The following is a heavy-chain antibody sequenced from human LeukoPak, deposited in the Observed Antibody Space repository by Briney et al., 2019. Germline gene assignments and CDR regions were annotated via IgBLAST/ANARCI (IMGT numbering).Heavy chain of an antibody. CDR2: INSDGSST. J-gene: IGHJ6*03. V-gene: IGHV3-74*01. D-gene: IGHD1-26*01. CDR1: GFTFSSYW. CDR3: ARDRSGSYSDYYYYYMDV. Sequence: GGSLRLSCAASGFTFSSYWMHWVRQAPGKGLVWVPRINSDGSSTSYADSVKGGFTISRDNAKNTLYLQVNSLRAEDTAVYYCARDRSGSYSDYYYYYMDVWGKGTTVTVSS.